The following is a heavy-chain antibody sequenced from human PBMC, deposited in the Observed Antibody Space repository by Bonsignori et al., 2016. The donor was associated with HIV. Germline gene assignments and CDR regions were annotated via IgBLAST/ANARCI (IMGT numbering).Heavy chain of an antibody. J-gene: IGHJ4*02. V-gene: IGHV2-5*02. CDR3: AHLKAAAGHFDY. D-gene: IGHD6-13*01. Sequence: WIRQPPGKALEWLALIYWDDDKRYSPSLKSRLTITKDTSKNQVVLTMTNMDPVDTATYYCAHLKAAAGHFDYWGQGTLVTVSS. CDR2: IYWDDDK.